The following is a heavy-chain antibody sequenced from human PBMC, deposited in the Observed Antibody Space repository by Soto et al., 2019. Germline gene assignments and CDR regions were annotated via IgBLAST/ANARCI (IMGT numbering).Heavy chain of an antibody. CDR2: ICPGDSET. V-gene: IGHV5-51*01. CDR1: GYGFTRFW. D-gene: IGHD6-19*01. J-gene: IGHJ4*02. Sequence: LGEALKISCKASGYGFTRFWIAWVRQTPGKGLELLVSICPGDSETRYSPSFQGQVTISAEKSITTDYLQWSSLKASDTAMYYCAKQHPLGRHGWLXWGQVTLVTVSX. CDR3: AKQHPLGRHGWLX.